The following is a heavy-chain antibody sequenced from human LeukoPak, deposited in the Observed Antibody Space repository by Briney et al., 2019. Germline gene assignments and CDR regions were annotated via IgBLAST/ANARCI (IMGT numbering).Heavy chain of an antibody. Sequence: ASVKVSCKVSGYTLNQLSMHWVRQAPGKGLEWMGGFDPEDGETIYAQKFQGRVTMTEDTSTDTAYMELNSLRAEDTAVYYCARWSKGWIQLWSGHFDYWGQGTLVTVSS. J-gene: IGHJ4*02. CDR1: GYTLNQLS. D-gene: IGHD5-18*01. CDR3: ARWSKGWIQLWSGHFDY. CDR2: FDPEDGET. V-gene: IGHV1-24*01.